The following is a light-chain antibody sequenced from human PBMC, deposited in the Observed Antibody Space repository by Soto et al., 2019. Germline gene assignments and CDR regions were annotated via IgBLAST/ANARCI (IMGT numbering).Light chain of an antibody. V-gene: IGLV2-14*01. J-gene: IGLJ1*01. CDR2: GVT. Sequence: QSALAQPASVSGSPGQSITISCTGSTSDVGTYNFVSWYQQHPGKAPKLLIFGVTNRPSGVSDRFSGSKSGDTASLTISGLQAEDEADYYCSSYTSSNRLVFGTGTKVTVL. CDR3: SSYTSSNRLV. CDR1: TSDVGTYNF.